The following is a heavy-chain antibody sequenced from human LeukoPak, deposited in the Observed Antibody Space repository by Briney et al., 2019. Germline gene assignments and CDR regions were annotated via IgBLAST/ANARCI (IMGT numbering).Heavy chain of an antibody. CDR1: GFTFSNAW. V-gene: IGHV3-33*08. CDR2: IWYDGSNK. D-gene: IGHD3-10*01. J-gene: IGHJ4*02. CDR3: ARGPGD. Sequence: GGSLRLSCAASGFTFSNAWMSWVRQAPGKGLEWVAVIWYDGSNKYYADSVKGRFTISRDNSKNTLYLQMNSLRAEDTAVYYCARGPGDWGQGTLVTVSS.